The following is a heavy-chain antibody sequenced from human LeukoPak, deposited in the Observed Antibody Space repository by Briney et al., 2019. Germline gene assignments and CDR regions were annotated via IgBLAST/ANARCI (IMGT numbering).Heavy chain of an antibody. Sequence: GRSLRLSCAASGFTFSSYGMHWVRQAPGKGLEWVAVIWYDGSNKYYADSVKGRFTISRDNSKNTLYLQMNSLRAEDMAVYYCAQDWVYYDSSGYEVDWFDPWGQGTLVTVSS. D-gene: IGHD3-22*01. CDR2: IWYDGSNK. CDR1: GFTFSSYG. J-gene: IGHJ5*02. V-gene: IGHV3-33*06. CDR3: AQDWVYYDSSGYEVDWFDP.